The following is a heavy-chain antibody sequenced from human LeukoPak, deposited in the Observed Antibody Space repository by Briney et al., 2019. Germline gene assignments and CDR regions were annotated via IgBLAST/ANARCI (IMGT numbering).Heavy chain of an antibody. CDR1: GFTFTNAW. CDR2: IKSKTDGGTT. J-gene: IGHJ4*02. V-gene: IGHV3-15*01. Sequence: GGSLRLSCSASGFTFTNAWMSWVRQAPGKGLEWVGRIKSKTDGGTTDYAAPVKGRFSISRNDSKNTLYLQMNSLKSEDTAVYYCQGGRFWGQGTLVTVSS. CDR3: QGGRF. D-gene: IGHD1-26*01.